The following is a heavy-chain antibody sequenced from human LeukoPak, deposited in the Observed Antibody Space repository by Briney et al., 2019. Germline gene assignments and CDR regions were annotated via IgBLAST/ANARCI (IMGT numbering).Heavy chain of an antibody. J-gene: IGHJ5*02. CDR3: ARDLDYYDSSGSGWFDP. Sequence: ASVKVSCKASGYSFSRYGISWVRRAPGQGLEWMGWISTYNGNTNYAQKFQGRVTMTTETSTNTAYMELRSLRSDDTAVYYCARDLDYYDSSGSGWFDPWGQGTLVTVPS. CDR1: GYSFSRYG. CDR2: ISTYNGNT. V-gene: IGHV1-18*01. D-gene: IGHD3-22*01.